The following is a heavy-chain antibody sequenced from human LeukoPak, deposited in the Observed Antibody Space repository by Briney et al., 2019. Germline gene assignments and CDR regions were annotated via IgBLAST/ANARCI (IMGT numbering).Heavy chain of an antibody. CDR3: ARVRGIAAAGRLGWFDP. Sequence: PSETLSLTCTVSGGSISSYYWSWIRQPPGKGLEWIGYIYYSGSTNYNPSLKSRVTISVDTSKNQFSLKLSSVTAADTAVYYCARVRGIAAAGRLGWFDPWGQGTLVTVSS. D-gene: IGHD6-13*01. CDR2: IYYSGST. J-gene: IGHJ5*02. V-gene: IGHV4-59*01. CDR1: GGSISSYY.